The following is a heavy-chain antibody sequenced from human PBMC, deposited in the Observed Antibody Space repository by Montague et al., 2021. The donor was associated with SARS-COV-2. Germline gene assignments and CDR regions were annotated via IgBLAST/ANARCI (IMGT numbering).Heavy chain of an antibody. J-gene: IGHJ3*02. D-gene: IGHD6-19*01. Sequence: SETLSLTCTVSGGSISSYCCFWIRQPQVKGLGLVWNIYYSCSTNXNPSLCSRVTISVDTSKNQISLKLSSVTAADTAVYYCARGSGCRGNDFDIWGQGTMVTVSS. CDR1: GGSISSYC. CDR3: ARGSGCRGNDFDI. V-gene: IGHV4-59*01. CDR2: IYYSCST.